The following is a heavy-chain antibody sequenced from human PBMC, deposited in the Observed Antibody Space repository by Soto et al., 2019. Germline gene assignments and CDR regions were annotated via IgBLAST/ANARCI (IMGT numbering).Heavy chain of an antibody. CDR2: INAGNGKT. CDR1: GYTFTSYA. D-gene: IGHD1-20*01. Sequence: QVQLVQSGAEVKKPGASVKISCKASGYTFTSYAIHWVRQAPGQRLEWMAWINAGNGKTQYSQKFQGRVTNTRDTSANTAYMELSSLRPEDTAVYYCARQLTGTTIPFDYWGQGTLVTVSS. V-gene: IGHV1-3*01. CDR3: ARQLTGTTIPFDY. J-gene: IGHJ4*02.